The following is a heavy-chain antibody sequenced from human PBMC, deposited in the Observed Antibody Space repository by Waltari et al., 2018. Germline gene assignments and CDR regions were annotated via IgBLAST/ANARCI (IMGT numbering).Heavy chain of an antibody. Sequence: QVQLQESGPGLVKPSETLSLTCTVSGGSISSYYWSWIRHPPGKGLEWIGYIYYSGSTNYNPSLKSRVTISVDTSKNQFSLKLSSVTAADTAVYYCASTEAPYCSGGSCYSTWGQGTLVTVSS. CDR3: ASTEAPYCSGGSCYST. V-gene: IGHV4-59*01. J-gene: IGHJ5*02. D-gene: IGHD2-15*01. CDR1: GGSISSYY. CDR2: IYYSGST.